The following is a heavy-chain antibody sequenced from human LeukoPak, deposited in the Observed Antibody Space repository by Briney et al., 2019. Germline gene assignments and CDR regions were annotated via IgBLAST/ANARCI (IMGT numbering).Heavy chain of an antibody. V-gene: IGHV1-8*01. CDR2: MNPNSGNT. Sequence: ASVKVSCKASGYTFTSYDINWVRQATGLGLEWMGWMNPNSGNTGYAQKFQGRVTMTRNTSIGTAYMELSSLRSEDTAVYYCARKNVAAAGRNWFDPWGQGTLVTVSS. CDR1: GYTFTSYD. D-gene: IGHD6-13*01. J-gene: IGHJ5*02. CDR3: ARKNVAAAGRNWFDP.